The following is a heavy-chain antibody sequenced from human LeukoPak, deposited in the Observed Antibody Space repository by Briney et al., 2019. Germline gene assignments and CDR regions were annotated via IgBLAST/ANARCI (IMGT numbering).Heavy chain of an antibody. CDR2: FDPEDGET. V-gene: IGHV1-24*01. CDR3: ATETVGMTTVIEYYFDY. D-gene: IGHD4-17*01. Sequence: GASVKVSCKVSGYTLTELSMHWVRQAPGKGLEWMGGFDPEDGETIYAQKFQGRVTMAEDTSTDTAYMELSSLRSEDTAVYYCATETVGMTTVIEYYFDYWGQGTLVTVSS. J-gene: IGHJ4*02. CDR1: GYTLTELS.